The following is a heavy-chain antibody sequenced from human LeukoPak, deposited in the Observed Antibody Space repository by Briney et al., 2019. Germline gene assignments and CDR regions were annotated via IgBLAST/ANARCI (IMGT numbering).Heavy chain of an antibody. D-gene: IGHD1-26*01. V-gene: IGHV3-23*01. CDR3: AKGHSGSYSWFDP. J-gene: IGHJ5*02. CDR2: ISGSGGST. CDR1: XFTXXXXX. Sequence: AAXXFTXXXXXMSWXXXAPGXXLXXXSAISGSGGSTYYADSVKGRFTISRDNSKNTLYLQMNNLRAEDTAVYYCAKGHSGSYSWFDPWGQGTLVTVSS.